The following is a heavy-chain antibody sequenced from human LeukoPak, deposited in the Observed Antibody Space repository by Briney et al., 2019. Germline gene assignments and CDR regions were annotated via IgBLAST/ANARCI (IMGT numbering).Heavy chain of an antibody. J-gene: IGHJ6*02. V-gene: IGHV3-23*01. CDR1: GFTFSTYR. CDR3: AKGSAAAGRMALDV. Sequence: GGSLRLSCVGTGFTFSTYRMNWVRQAPGKGLEWVSVISASGGTTDYADSVEGRFTISRDNSKNTLYLQMNSLRAEDTAVYYCAKGSAAAGRMALDVWGQGTTVTVSS. CDR2: ISASGGTT. D-gene: IGHD6-13*01.